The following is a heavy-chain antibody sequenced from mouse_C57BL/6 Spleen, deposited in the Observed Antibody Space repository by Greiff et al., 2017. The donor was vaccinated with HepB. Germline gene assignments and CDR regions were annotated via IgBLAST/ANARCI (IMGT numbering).Heavy chain of an antibody. V-gene: IGHV1-9*01. Sequence: QVTLKESGAELMKPGASVKLSCKATGYTFTGYWIEWVKQRPGHGLEWIGEILPGSGSTNYNGKFKGKATFTADTSSNTAYMQLSSLTTEDSAIYYCARRGIGFYYAMDYWGQGTSVTVSS. CDR3: ARRGIGFYYAMDY. J-gene: IGHJ4*01. CDR1: GYTFTGYW. CDR2: ILPGSGST.